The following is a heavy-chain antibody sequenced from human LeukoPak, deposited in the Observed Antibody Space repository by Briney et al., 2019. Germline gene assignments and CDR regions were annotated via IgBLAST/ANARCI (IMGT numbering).Heavy chain of an antibody. CDR1: GFTFSSYG. CDR2: IWYDGTKK. J-gene: IGHJ3*02. D-gene: IGHD2-21*02. V-gene: IGHV3-33*01. CDR3: ARYCGGDCTDAFDI. Sequence: GGSLRLSCAASGFTFSSYGMHWVRQAPGKGLEGVTVIWYDGTKKYYAESVKGRFTISRDNSKNTLYLQMNSLRAEDTAVYYCARYCGGDCTDAFDIWGQGTMVTVSS.